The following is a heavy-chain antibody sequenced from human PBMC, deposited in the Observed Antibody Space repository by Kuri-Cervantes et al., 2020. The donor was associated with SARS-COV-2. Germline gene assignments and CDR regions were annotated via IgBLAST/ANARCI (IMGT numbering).Heavy chain of an antibody. J-gene: IGHJ4*02. D-gene: IGHD6-19*01. CDR2: IKQDGSEK. V-gene: IGHV3-7*03. Sequence: ETLSLTCAVSGFTFISYWMSWVRQAPGKGLEWVANIKQDGSEKYYVDSVKGRFTISRDNAKNSLYLQMNSLRAEDTAVYYCARAYRGSSGSNRGYFDYWGQGTLVTVSS. CDR1: GFTFISYW. CDR3: ARAYRGSSGSNRGYFDY.